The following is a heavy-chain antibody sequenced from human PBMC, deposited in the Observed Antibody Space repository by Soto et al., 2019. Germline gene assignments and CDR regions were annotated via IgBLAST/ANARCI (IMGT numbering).Heavy chain of an antibody. Sequence: HPGGSLRLSCAASGFAFSSYAMSWVRQAPGKGLEWVSVMSAGGSNTNYADSVKGRFTISRDNSKNTLYLQMNSLRAEDTAVYYCAKEGVVRPSSSSYYGLDVWGLGTTVTDSS. CDR3: AKEGVVRPSSSSYYGLDV. CDR1: GFAFSSYA. J-gene: IGHJ6*02. V-gene: IGHV3-23*01. CDR2: MSAGGSNT. D-gene: IGHD6-19*01.